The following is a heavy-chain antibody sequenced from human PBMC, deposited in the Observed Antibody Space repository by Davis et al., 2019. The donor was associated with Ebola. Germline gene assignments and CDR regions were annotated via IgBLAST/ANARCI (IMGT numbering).Heavy chain of an antibody. V-gene: IGHV3-43*01. D-gene: IGHD6-6*01. J-gene: IGHJ4*02. CDR2: ISWDGGST. Sequence: GGSLRLSFAASGFTFDAYTMHWVRQAQGKGLEWVSLISWDGGSTYYADSVKGRFTISRDNSKNSLYLQMNSLRTEDTALYYCAKDGEYSSSASFDYWGQGTLVTVSS. CDR3: AKDGEYSSSASFDY. CDR1: GFTFDAYT.